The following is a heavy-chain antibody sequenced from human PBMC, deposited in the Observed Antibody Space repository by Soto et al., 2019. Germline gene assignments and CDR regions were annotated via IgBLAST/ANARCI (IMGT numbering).Heavy chain of an antibody. V-gene: IGHV3-64*02. D-gene: IGHD2-15*01. J-gene: IGHJ4*02. CDR1: GFTFSSYN. CDR3: ARARCSSGQCYYFDY. CDR2: ISRSGDRT. Sequence: EVQLVESGEGLVQPEGSLRLSCAASGFTFSSYNIHWIRQAPGKGLEFVSAISRSGDRTYYADSVKGRFTITRDNSKNTVWLQMGSPRAEDMAVYYCARARCSSGQCYYFDYWGRGALVSVSS.